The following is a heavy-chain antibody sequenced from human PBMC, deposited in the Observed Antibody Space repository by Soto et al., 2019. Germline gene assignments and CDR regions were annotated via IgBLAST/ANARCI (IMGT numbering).Heavy chain of an antibody. CDR1: GGSVRSGNHF. V-gene: IGHV4-61*01. CDR2: MYYTGVT. CDR3: ARGGEPLGYYGLDV. J-gene: IGHJ6*02. Sequence: QVQLQESGPGLLKASETLSLTCSVSGGSVRSGNHFWNWIRQPPGRVLEWLGYMYYTGVTNYNPPLKSRVSMSVDTSKDQFSLNLTSLTAADTAVYYCARGGEPLGYYGLDVWGQGTTVTVSS.